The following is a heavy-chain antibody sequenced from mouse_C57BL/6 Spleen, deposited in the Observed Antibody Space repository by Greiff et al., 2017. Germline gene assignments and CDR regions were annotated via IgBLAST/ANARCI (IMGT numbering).Heavy chain of an antibody. Sequence: QVQLQQPGAELVRPGSSVKLSCKASGYTFTSYWMDWVKQRPGQGLAWIGNIYPSDSETHYNQKFKDKATLTVDKSSSTAYMQLSSLASEDSAVXYCARELRLGFAYWGQGTLVTVSA. CDR1: GYTFTSYW. J-gene: IGHJ3*01. CDR2: IYPSDSET. D-gene: IGHD3-2*02. CDR3: ARELRLGFAY. V-gene: IGHV1-61*01.